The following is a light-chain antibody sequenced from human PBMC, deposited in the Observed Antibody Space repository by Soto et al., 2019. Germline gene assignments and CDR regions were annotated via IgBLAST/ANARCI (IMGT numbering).Light chain of an antibody. J-gene: IGLJ3*02. CDR2: GDN. V-gene: IGLV1-40*01. Sequence: QSVLTQPPSVSGAPGQRVAISCTGSSSNIGAGYDVHWYQQLPGATPKLLIYGDNNRPSGVPDRFSGSKSDTSASLAITGLQAEDEADYCCQSYDISLSGSWVFGGGTKLTVL. CDR3: QSYDISLSGSWV. CDR1: SSNIGAGYD.